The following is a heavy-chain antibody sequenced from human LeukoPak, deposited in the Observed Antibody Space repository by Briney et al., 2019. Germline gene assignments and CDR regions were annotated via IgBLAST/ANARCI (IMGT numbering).Heavy chain of an antibody. J-gene: IGHJ4*02. CDR1: GYTFTSYY. CDR3: ARRLAYYDSSGYSFDY. CDR2: INPSGGST. Sequence: ASVKVSCKASGYTFTSYYMHWVRQAPGQGLEWMGIINPSGGSTSYAQKFQGRVTMTRDTSTSTVYMELSSLRSEDTAVYYCARRLAYYDSSGYSFDYWGQGTLVTVSS. V-gene: IGHV1-46*01. D-gene: IGHD3-22*01.